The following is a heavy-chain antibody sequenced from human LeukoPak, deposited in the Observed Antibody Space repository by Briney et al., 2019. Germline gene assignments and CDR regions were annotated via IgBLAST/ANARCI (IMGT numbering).Heavy chain of an antibody. CDR2: INHSGST. CDR1: GGSFSGYY. D-gene: IGHD2-15*01. J-gene: IGHJ5*02. V-gene: IGHV4-34*01. Sequence: SETLSLTCAVYGGSFSGYYWSWIRQPPGKGLEWIGEINHSGSTNYNPSLKSRVTISVDTSKNQFSLKLSSVTAADTAVYYCAPENIVVVVAATTAPWFDPWGQGTLVTVSS. CDR3: APENIVVVVAATTAPWFDP.